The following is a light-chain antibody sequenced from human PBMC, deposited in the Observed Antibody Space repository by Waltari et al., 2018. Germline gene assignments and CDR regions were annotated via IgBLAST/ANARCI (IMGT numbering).Light chain of an antibody. CDR3: QQYNNWLPVT. Sequence: EVVMTQSPATLSVSPGERATLSCRASQSVTSKLAWYQQTPGQAPRLLIFGASIRATGIPDRFSGSGSGTEFTLTISSMQSEDFAVYYCQQYNNWLPVTFGGGTKVEIK. CDR1: QSVTSK. V-gene: IGKV3-15*01. J-gene: IGKJ4*01. CDR2: GAS.